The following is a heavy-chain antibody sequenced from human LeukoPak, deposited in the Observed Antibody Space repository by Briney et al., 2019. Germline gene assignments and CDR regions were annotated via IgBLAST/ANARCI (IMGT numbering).Heavy chain of an antibody. Sequence: GESLKISCKGSGYSFTSYWIGWVRQMPGKGLEWMGIIYPGDSDTRYSPSFQGQVTISADKSISTAYLQWSSLKASDTAMYYCARRGPRCYDFWSGYYTPPYWFDPWGQGTLVTVSS. CDR1: GYSFTSYW. CDR2: IYPGDSDT. CDR3: ARRGPRCYDFWSGYYTPPYWFDP. D-gene: IGHD3-3*01. V-gene: IGHV5-51*01. J-gene: IGHJ5*02.